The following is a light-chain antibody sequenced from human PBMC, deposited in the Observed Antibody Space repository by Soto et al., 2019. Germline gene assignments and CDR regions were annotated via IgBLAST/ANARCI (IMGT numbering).Light chain of an antibody. CDR3: QQYDNLPLT. V-gene: IGKV1-33*01. J-gene: IGKJ4*01. Sequence: DIPMTQSPSSLSASVGDRVTITCQASQDISNYLHWYQQKQGKAPKLLIYDASNLETGVPSRFSGSGYGTDFTFTISSLQPEDIATYYCQQYDNLPLTFGGGTKVEIK. CDR2: DAS. CDR1: QDISNY.